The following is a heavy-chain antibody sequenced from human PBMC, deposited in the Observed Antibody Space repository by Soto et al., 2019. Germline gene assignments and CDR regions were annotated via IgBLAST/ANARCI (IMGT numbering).Heavy chain of an antibody. V-gene: IGHV2-26*01. D-gene: IGHD5-18*01. J-gene: IGHJ6*02. CDR2: IFSNDEK. Sequence: SGPTLVNPTETLTLTCTVSGFSLSNARMGVSWIRQPPGKALEWLAHIFSNDEKSYSTSLKSRLTISKDTSKSQVVLTMTNMDPVDTATYYCARIVQLWPPGYYYYGMDVWGQGTTVTVSS. CDR1: GFSLSNARMG. CDR3: ARIVQLWPPGYYYYGMDV.